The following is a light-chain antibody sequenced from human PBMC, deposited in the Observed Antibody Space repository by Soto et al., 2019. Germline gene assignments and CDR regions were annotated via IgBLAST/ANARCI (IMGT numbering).Light chain of an antibody. CDR3: QQRSNWPSYT. V-gene: IGKV3-11*01. Sequence: EIVLTQSPATLSLSPGERATLSCRASQSVSSYLAWYQQKPGQAPRLRIYDASNRATGIPARFSGSGSGTDFTLTISSLEPEDFPVYYCQQRSNWPSYTFGQGTKLEIK. CDR2: DAS. CDR1: QSVSSY. J-gene: IGKJ2*01.